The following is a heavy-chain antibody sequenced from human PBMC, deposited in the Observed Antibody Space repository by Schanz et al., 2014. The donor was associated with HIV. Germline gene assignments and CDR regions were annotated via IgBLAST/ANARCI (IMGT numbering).Heavy chain of an antibody. Sequence: EVQLLESGGGLVQPGGSLRLSCGASGFIFSSYGMSWVRQAPRKGLEWVSSISSGSSYIYYADSVKGRFTISRDNAKNSLYLQMNSLRAEDTAVYFCATDLSSSWFFDNWGQGTLVTVSS. CDR1: GFIFSSYG. CDR2: ISSGSSYI. CDR3: ATDLSSSWFFDN. J-gene: IGHJ4*02. D-gene: IGHD6-13*01. V-gene: IGHV3-21*01.